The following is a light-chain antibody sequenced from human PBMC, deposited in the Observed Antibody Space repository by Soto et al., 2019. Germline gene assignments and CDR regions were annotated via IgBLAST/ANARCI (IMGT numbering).Light chain of an antibody. J-gene: IGKJ4*01. CDR2: AAS. Sequence: DIQMTQSPATLSASVGDRVTITCRTSQSISIYLNWYQQKPGKAPKLLIYAASTLQTGVPLRFSGSGSGTDFTLTISSLEPEDSAVYYCQQRGNWPPLTFGGGTKVEIK. CDR1: QSISIY. V-gene: IGKV1-39*01. CDR3: QQRGNWPPLT.